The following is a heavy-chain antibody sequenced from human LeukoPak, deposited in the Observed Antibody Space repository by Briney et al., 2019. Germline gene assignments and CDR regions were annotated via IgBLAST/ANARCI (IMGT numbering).Heavy chain of an antibody. D-gene: IGHD6-13*01. CDR3: AKTTESIAAGTSFDY. CDR1: GYSFTSYW. V-gene: IGHV5-51*01. CDR2: IYPGDSDT. Sequence: GESLKISCKGSGYSFTSYWIGWVRQMPGKGLEWMGIIYPGDSDTRYSPSFQGQVTISADKSISTAYLQWSSLKASDTAMYYCAKTTESIAAGTSFDYWGQGTLVTVSS. J-gene: IGHJ4*02.